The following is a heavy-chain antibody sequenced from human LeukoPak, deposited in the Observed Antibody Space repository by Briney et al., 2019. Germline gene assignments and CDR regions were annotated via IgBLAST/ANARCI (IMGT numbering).Heavy chain of an antibody. D-gene: IGHD2-2*01. CDR3: ARGIDIVVVPAARISPGLKNYNWFDP. V-gene: IGHV4-31*03. J-gene: IGHJ5*02. CDR2: IYYSGST. CDR1: GGSISSGGYY. Sequence: PSETLSLTCTVSGGSISSGGYYWSWIRQHPGKGLEWIGYIYYSGSTYYNPSLKSRVTISVDTSKNQFSLKLSSVTAADTAVYYCARGIDIVVVPAARISPGLKNYNWFDPWGQGTLVTVSS.